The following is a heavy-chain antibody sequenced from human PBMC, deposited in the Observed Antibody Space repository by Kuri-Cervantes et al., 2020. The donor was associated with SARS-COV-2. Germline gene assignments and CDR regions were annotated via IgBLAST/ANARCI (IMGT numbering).Heavy chain of an antibody. V-gene: IGHV1-18*04. J-gene: IGHJ6*02. CDR2: ISAYNGNT. Sequence: ASVKVSCKASGYTLTSYGISWVRQAPGQGLEWMGWISAYNGNTNYAQKLQGRVTMTTDTSTSTAYMELRSLRSDDTAVYYCARVPYSPLRRDDYYYDSSVPWYYYYGMDVWGQGTTVTVSS. CDR1: GYTLTSYG. CDR3: ARVPYSPLRRDDYYYDSSVPWYYYYGMDV. D-gene: IGHD3-22*01.